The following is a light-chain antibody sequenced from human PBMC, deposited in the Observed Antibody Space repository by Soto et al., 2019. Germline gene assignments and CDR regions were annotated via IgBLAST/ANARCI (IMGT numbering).Light chain of an antibody. V-gene: IGKV3-20*01. CDR1: QYISSTY. CDR3: QHYGSSPPKFT. Sequence: EIVLAQSPGTLSLSPGERATLSCRASQYISSTYLAWYQQRPGQAPRLLIYGASSRATGIPDRFIGSGSETDYTLTVSRLEPEDFGVYYCQHYGSSPPKFTFGPGTKVEIK. J-gene: IGKJ3*01. CDR2: GAS.